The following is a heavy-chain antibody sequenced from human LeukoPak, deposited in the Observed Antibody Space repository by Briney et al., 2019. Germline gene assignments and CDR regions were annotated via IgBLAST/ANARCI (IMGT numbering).Heavy chain of an antibody. CDR2: ISGHNGNT. CDR1: GYTFTSYG. J-gene: IGHJ4*02. D-gene: IGHD3/OR15-3a*01. CDR3: ARGTMIFGVAPPHFDY. Sequence: ASVKVSCKASGYTFTSYGMSWVRQAPGQGLEWMGWISGHNGNTKYAQKLQGRASMTSDATTSTAYMELRSLRSDDTAVYYCARGTMIFGVAPPHFDYWGQGTLVTVSS. V-gene: IGHV1-18*01.